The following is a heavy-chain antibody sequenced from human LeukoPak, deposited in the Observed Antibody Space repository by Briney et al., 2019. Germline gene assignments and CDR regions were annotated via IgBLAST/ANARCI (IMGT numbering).Heavy chain of an antibody. J-gene: IGHJ4*02. CDR3: ARAAPGLLDDY. CDR2: ISSSSSDT. CDR1: GFTFTDWY. V-gene: IGHV3-11*06. Sequence: GGSLRLSCAASGFTFTDWYMSWIRQAPGKGLQWLSYISSSSSDTRYADSVRGRFTISRDNAKKSVYLQMNSLRAEDTAVYYCARAAPGLLDDYWGQGTLVTVSS. D-gene: IGHD2-15*01.